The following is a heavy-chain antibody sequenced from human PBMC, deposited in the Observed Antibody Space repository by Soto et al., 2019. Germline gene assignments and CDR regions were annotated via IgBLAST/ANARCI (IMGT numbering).Heavy chain of an antibody. Sequence: TSETLSLTCAVSSASISSEQRLSWVRQPPGKGLEWIGEIHHSGSTNNNPSLKSRVTMSVDKSKNQFSLNLSSVTAADTAVYYCARSFGWYAIDQWGQGTLVTVSS. CDR3: ARSFGWYAIDQ. CDR1: SASISSEQR. CDR2: IHHSGST. D-gene: IGHD6-19*01. J-gene: IGHJ4*02. V-gene: IGHV4-4*02.